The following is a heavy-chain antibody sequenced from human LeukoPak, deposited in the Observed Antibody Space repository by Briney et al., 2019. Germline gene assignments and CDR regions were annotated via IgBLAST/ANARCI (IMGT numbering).Heavy chain of an antibody. Sequence: PSDTLSLTCTLPGGSICSYYWCWIRQPPGKGLEWMGYIYDSGVTNYNASLKSRVTISVDTSKNQFSLKLSSVTAADTAVYYCARVGFFVGFMGSILGATTGGYFDYWGQGTLVTVSS. CDR3: ARVGFFVGFMGSILGATTGGYFDY. J-gene: IGHJ4*02. CDR1: GGSICSYY. V-gene: IGHV4-59*07. D-gene: IGHD1-26*01. CDR2: IYDSGVT.